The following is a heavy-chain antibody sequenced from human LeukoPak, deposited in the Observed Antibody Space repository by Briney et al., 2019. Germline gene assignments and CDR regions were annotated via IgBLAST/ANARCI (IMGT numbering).Heavy chain of an antibody. V-gene: IGHV3-23*01. CDR2: ISGTGNRT. Sequence: GGSLRLSCAASGFTFSSYAMGWVRQAPGKGLEWVSAISGTGNRTYYADSVKGRFTISRDNAKNSLYLQMNSLRAEDTAVYYCARDGGGLWFGELLLDYFDYWGQGTLVTVSS. D-gene: IGHD3-10*01. J-gene: IGHJ4*02. CDR3: ARDGGGLWFGELLLDYFDY. CDR1: GFTFSSYA.